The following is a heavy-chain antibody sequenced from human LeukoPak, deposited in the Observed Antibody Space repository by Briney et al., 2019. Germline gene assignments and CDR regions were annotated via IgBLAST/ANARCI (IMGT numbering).Heavy chain of an antibody. CDR3: AREKLGVFAI. D-gene: IGHD3-16*01. V-gene: IGHV4-39*02. Sequence: SETLSLTCTVSGGSIRHSDYYWAWVRLTPGMGLEWFGSIYETRRTSYNPSLKSRVTISADTSKDQFSLELSSVTAADTAIYYCAREKLGVFAIWGQGTMVTVSS. CDR1: GGSIRHSDYY. CDR2: IYETRRT. J-gene: IGHJ3*02.